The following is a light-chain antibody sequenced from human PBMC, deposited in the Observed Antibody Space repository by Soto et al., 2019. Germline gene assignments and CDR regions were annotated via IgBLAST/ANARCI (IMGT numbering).Light chain of an antibody. CDR3: SSYTSSITII. V-gene: IGLV2-14*03. J-gene: IGLJ2*01. Sequence: QSALTQPASVSGSPGRSITISCTGTDSDVGGYDYVSWYQHHPGKAPKLMIYDVNYRPSGVSSRFSGSKSGNTASLTISGLQAEDEADYYCSSYTSSITIIFGGGTKLTVL. CDR2: DVN. CDR1: DSDVGGYDY.